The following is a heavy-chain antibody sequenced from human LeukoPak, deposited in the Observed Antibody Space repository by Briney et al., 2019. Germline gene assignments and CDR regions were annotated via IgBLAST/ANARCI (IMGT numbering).Heavy chain of an antibody. CDR1: GFTFSSYW. J-gene: IGHJ4*02. CDR3: ARDLSSGYYPELFDY. V-gene: IGHV3-7*01. CDR2: IKQDGSEK. D-gene: IGHD3-22*01. Sequence: GGSLRLSCAASGFTFSSYWMSWVRQAPGKGLEWVANIKQDGSEKYYVDSVKGRFTISRDNAKNSLYLQMNSLRAEDTAVYYCARDLSSGYYPELFDYWGQGTLVTVSS.